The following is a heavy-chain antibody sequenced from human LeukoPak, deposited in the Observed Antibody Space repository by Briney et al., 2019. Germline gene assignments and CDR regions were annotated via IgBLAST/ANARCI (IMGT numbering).Heavy chain of an antibody. CDR3: ARELPRGLTLDH. CDR1: GFTLSSYE. V-gene: IGHV3-74*01. J-gene: IGHJ1*01. Sequence: GGSVTLSCAASGFTLSSYEMHWVRQAPGKGLVWVSRINSDGSRTGYADAVKGRFTISRDNAKNMLYLQMNSLRAEDTAIYYCARELPRGLTLDHWGQSTVDPVSS. D-gene: IGHD3-16*01. CDR2: INSDGSRT.